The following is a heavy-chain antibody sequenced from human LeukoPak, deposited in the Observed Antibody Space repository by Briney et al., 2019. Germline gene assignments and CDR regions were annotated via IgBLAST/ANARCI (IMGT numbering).Heavy chain of an antibody. V-gene: IGHV3-49*03. D-gene: IGHD6-19*01. Sequence: PGGSLRLSCTASGFTFGDYAMSWFRQAPGKGLEWVGFIRSKAYGGTTEYAASVKGRFTISRDDSKSIAYLQMNSLKTEDTAVYYCTRDAGKQQWLGAFDIWGQGTMVTVSS. CDR3: TRDAGKQQWLGAFDI. CDR1: GFTFGDYA. CDR2: IRSKAYGGTT. J-gene: IGHJ3*02.